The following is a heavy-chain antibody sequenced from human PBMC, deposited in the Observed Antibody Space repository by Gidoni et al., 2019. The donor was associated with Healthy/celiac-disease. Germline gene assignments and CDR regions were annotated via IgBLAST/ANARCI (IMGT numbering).Heavy chain of an antibody. Sequence: EVQLVASGGGLVQPGGSLRLSCAASGFTFSSYDMHWVRQATGKGLEWVSAIGTAGDTYYPGSVKGRFTISRENAKNSLYLQMNSLRAGDTAVYYCARARGYGSGGEDAFDIWGQGTMVTVSS. CDR2: IGTAGDT. D-gene: IGHD3-10*01. V-gene: IGHV3-13*04. CDR1: GFTFSSYD. J-gene: IGHJ3*02. CDR3: ARARGYGSGGEDAFDI.